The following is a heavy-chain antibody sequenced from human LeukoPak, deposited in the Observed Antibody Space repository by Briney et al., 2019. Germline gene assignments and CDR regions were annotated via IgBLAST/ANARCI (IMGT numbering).Heavy chain of an antibody. CDR3: ANLDDY. V-gene: IGHV3-30*02. D-gene: IGHD1-1*01. CDR2: IRYDGSNK. J-gene: IGHJ4*02. Sequence: GGSLRLSCAASGFTFSSYGMHWVRQAPGKGLEWVAFIRYDGSNKYYVDSVKGRFSISRDNSKKQLYLQMNSLRTEDTAVYYCANLDDYWGQGTLVTVSS. CDR1: GFTFSSYG.